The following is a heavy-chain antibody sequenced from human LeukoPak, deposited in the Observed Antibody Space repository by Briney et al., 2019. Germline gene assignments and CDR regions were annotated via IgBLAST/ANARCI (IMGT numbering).Heavy chain of an antibody. Sequence: GGSLRLSCAASGFTFSSYAMSWVRQAPGKGLEWVSLISGSGGRTYYADSVKGRFTISRDNSKNTLYLQMNSLRAEDTAVYYCARVLVVSSDAFDIWGQGTMVTVSS. J-gene: IGHJ3*02. CDR2: ISGSGGRT. CDR3: ARVLVVSSDAFDI. V-gene: IGHV3-23*01. CDR1: GFTFSSYA. D-gene: IGHD3-22*01.